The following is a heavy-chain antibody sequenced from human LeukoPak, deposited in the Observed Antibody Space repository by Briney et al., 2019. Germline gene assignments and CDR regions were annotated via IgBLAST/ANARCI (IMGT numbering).Heavy chain of an antibody. D-gene: IGHD1-26*01. V-gene: IGHV1-69*13. J-gene: IGHJ4*02. CDR2: IIPIFGTA. CDR3: ARLIVEEGVADNLFDY. CDR1: GGTFSSYA. Sequence: SVKVSCKASGGTFSSYAISWVRQAPGQGLEWMGGIIPIFGTANYAQKFQGRVTITADESTSTAYMELSSLRSEDTAVYYCARLIVEEGVADNLFDYWGQGTLVTVSS.